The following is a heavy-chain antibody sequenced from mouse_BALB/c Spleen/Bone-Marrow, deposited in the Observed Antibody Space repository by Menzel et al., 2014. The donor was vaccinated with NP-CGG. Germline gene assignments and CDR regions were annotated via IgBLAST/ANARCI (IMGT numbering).Heavy chain of an antibody. CDR1: GFTFTDYY. CDR2: IRNKANGYTT. V-gene: IGHV7-3*02. J-gene: IGHJ2*01. Sequence: EVKLVESGGGLVQPGGSLRLSCATSGFTFTDYYMNWVRQPPGKALEWLGFIRNKANGYTTEYSASVKGRFTISRDNSQSILYLQLNTLRAEDRANYYCAREKGRVFVDYWGQGTTLTVSS. CDR3: AREKGRVFVDY.